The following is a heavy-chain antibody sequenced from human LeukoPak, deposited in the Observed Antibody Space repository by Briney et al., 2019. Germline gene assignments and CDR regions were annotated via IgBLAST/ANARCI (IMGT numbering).Heavy chain of an antibody. CDR3: SRDDGPFGGVRFDH. J-gene: IGHJ4*02. Sequence: ASVKVSCKASGYTFTAYGISWVRQAPGQGLEWMGWISANDGNTNYAQKVQGRVTMTRDTSTSTAYLELRSLRYDDTAVYYCSRDDGPFGGVRFDHWGQGTLVTVSS. CDR2: ISANDGNT. V-gene: IGHV1-18*01. CDR1: GYTFTAYG. D-gene: IGHD3-16*01.